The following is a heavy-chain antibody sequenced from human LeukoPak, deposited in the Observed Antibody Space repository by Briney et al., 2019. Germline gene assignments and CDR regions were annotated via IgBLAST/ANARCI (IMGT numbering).Heavy chain of an antibody. CDR2: IYYSGST. CDR1: GGSISSYY. D-gene: IGHD3-22*01. CDR3: AKGRGYYSPDY. J-gene: IGHJ4*02. V-gene: IGHV4-59*08. Sequence: PSETLSLTCTVSGGSISSYYWSWIRQPPGKGLEWIGYIYYSGSTNYNPSLKSRVTISVDTSKNQFSLKLSSVTAADTALYYCAKGRGYYSPDYWGQGTLVTVSS.